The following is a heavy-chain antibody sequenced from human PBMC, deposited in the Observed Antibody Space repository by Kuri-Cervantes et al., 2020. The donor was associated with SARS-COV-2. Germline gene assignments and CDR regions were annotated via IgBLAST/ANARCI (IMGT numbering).Heavy chain of an antibody. J-gene: IGHJ4*02. V-gene: IGHV1-18*01. Sequence: ASVKVSCKASGNTFTSFGISWVRQAPGQGLEWMGWISAYNAYTDYAQKFKGRVTMTTDTTTSTAYMELRRLTSDDKAIYYCAGSVTGDPGDYWGQGTLVTVSS. D-gene: IGHD7-27*01. CDR3: AGSVTGDPGDY. CDR2: ISAYNAYT. CDR1: GNTFTSFG.